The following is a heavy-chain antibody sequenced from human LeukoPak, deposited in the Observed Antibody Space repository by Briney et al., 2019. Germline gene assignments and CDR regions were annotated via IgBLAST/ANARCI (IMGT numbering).Heavy chain of an antibody. CDR2: IYSDNT. CDR1: GFTVSTNS. D-gene: IGHD4/OR15-4a*01. CDR3: ARRAGAYSHPYDY. V-gene: IGHV3-53*01. J-gene: IGHJ4*02. Sequence: GGSLRLSCVVSGFTVSTNSMSWVRQAPGKGLEWVSFIYSDNTHYSDSVKGRFTISRDNSKNTLYLQMNSLRAEDTAVYYCARRAGAYSHPYDYWGQGTLVTVSS.